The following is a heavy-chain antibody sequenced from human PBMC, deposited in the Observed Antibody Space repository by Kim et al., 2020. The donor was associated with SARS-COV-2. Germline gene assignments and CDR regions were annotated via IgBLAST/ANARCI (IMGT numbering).Heavy chain of an antibody. D-gene: IGHD6-19*01. CDR2: K. V-gene: IGHV3-33*01. CDR3: ARGRSSGWIDY. Sequence: KYYADSVKGRFTISRDNSKNTLYLQMNSLRAEDTAVYYCARGRSSGWIDYWGQGTLVTVSS. J-gene: IGHJ4*02.